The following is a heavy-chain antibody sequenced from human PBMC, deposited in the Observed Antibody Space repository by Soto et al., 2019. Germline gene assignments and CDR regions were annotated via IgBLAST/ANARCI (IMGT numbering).Heavy chain of an antibody. CDR3: ARDKITGLFDY. J-gene: IGHJ4*02. CDR1: GGSFSGYS. CDR2: INHSGST. Sequence: QVQLQQWGPGLLKPSETLSLTCAVYGGSFSGYSWTWIRQPPGTGLEWIGEINHSGSTNYNPSLKSRVTISVDTSKNQFSLKLTSVTAADTAVYYCARDKITGLFDYWGQGALVTVSS. D-gene: IGHD2-8*02. V-gene: IGHV4-34*01.